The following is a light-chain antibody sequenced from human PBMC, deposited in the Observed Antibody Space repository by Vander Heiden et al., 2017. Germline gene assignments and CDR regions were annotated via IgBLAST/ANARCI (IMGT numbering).Light chain of an antibody. CDR2: KAS. CDR3: QQYNSYPYT. V-gene: IGKV1-5*03. J-gene: IGKJ2*01. Sequence: DIQMPPSPSTLSASVGNRVTITCRASQSIRTWLAWHQQKPGKAPKLLIYKASDLESGVPSRFSGSGSGTEFTLTISSLQPDDFASYYCQQYNSYPYTFGQGTKLEIK. CDR1: QSIRTW.